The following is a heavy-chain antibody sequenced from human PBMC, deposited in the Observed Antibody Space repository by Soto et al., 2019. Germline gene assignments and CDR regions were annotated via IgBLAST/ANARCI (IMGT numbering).Heavy chain of an antibody. CDR1: GGTFSSYA. CDR3: ERSGIAARPGTGNGYYYYGMDV. J-gene: IGHJ6*02. Sequence: VASVKVSCKASGGTFSSYAISWVRQAPGQGLEWMGGIIPIFGTANYAQKFQGRVTITADESTSTAYMELSSLRSEDTAVYYCERSGIAARPGTGNGYYYYGMDVWGQGTTVTVSS. V-gene: IGHV1-69*13. CDR2: IIPIFGTA. D-gene: IGHD6-6*01.